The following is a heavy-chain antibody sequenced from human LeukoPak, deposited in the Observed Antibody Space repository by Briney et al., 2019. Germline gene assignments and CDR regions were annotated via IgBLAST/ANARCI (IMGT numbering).Heavy chain of an antibody. CDR3: AGDRGSSGWYYFDY. D-gene: IGHD6-19*01. CDR2: ISYDGSNK. V-gene: IGHV3-30-3*01. Sequence: PGGSLRLSCAASGFTSSSYAMHWVRNAPGKGLEWVAVISYDGSNKYYADSVKGRFTISRDNSKNTLYLQMNSLRAEDTAVYYCAGDRGSSGWYYFDYWGQGTLVIVSS. CDR1: GFTSSSYA. J-gene: IGHJ4*02.